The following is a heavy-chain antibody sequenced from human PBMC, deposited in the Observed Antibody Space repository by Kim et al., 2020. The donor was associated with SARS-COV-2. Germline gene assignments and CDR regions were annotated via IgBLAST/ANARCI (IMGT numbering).Heavy chain of an antibody. J-gene: IGHJ5*02. CDR3: ARDCMPYNKGYYEYLRWFDP. CDR2: IDTGNGNP. CDR1: GYTFTSHT. V-gene: IGHV1-3*04. Sequence: ASVKVSCKASGYTFTSHTIHWVRQAPGQTLEWMGWIDTGNGNPKYSRNFQGRVTITGDKSASTTYMELSSLRSEDTAVYYCARDCMPYNKGYYEYLRWFDPWGQGTLVIVSS. D-gene: IGHD1-26*01.